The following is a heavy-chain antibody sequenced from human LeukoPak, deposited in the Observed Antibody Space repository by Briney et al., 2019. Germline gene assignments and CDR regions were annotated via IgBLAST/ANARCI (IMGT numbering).Heavy chain of an antibody. V-gene: IGHV1-69*06. CDR1: GGTFSSYA. D-gene: IGHD4-17*01. J-gene: IGHJ6*03. CDR3: ARRLEPYYYYYYMDV. CDR2: IIPIFGTA. Sequence: GASVKVSCKASGGTFSSYAISWVRQAPGQGLEWMGGIIPIFGTANYAQKFQGRVTITADKSTSTAYMELSSLRSEDTAVYYCARRLEPYYYYYYMDVWGKGTTVTVSS.